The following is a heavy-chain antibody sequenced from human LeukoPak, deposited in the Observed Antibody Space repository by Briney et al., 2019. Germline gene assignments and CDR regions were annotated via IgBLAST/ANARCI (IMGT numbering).Heavy chain of an antibody. D-gene: IGHD6-19*01. CDR3: AGERGEEYSIGWYKRNYFDN. Sequence: PSETLSLTCTVSGDSFSSVTDYWAWIRQPPGKGLEWIASGDYSGGTYYNPSLESRVAISADMSKNQFSLKLTSVTGADTAVYYCAGERGEEYSIGWYKRNYFDNWGQGIRVTVSS. CDR2: GDYSGGT. CDR1: GDSFSSVTDY. V-gene: IGHV4-39*07. J-gene: IGHJ4*02.